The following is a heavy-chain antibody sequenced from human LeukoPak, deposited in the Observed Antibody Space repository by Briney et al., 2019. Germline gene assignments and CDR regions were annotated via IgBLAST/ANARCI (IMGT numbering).Heavy chain of an antibody. CDR3: TTGGGILTGYTISHDAFDI. CDR2: ISSSSSTI. CDR1: GFTFSSYS. Sequence: GGSLRLSCAASGFTFSSYSMNWVRQAPGKGLEWVSYISSSSSTIHYADSVKGRFTISRDNAKNSLYLQMNSLKTEDTAVYYCTTGGGILTGYTISHDAFDIWGQGTMVTVSS. J-gene: IGHJ3*02. V-gene: IGHV3-48*01. D-gene: IGHD3-9*01.